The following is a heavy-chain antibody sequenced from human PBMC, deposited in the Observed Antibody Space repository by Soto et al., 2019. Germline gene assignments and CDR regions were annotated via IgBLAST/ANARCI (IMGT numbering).Heavy chain of an antibody. V-gene: IGHV4-59*01. CDR2: IYYSGST. J-gene: IGHJ4*02. CDR3: ARGGTVTTKFDY. CDR1: GGSISRYY. Sequence: PSEALSLTCTISGGSISRYYWSWIRQPPGKGLEWIGYIYYSGSTNYNPSLKSRVTISVDTSKNQFSLKLSSVTAADTAVYYCARGGTVTTKFDYWGQGTLVTVSS. D-gene: IGHD4-17*01.